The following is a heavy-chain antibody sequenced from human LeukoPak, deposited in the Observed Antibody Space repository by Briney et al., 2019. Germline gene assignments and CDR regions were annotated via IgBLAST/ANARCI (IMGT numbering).Heavy chain of an antibody. D-gene: IGHD4-17*01. Sequence: SETLSLTCTVSGGSISAGSISSSSYYWGWIRQPPGKGLEWIGSIYYSGSTYYNPSLKSRVTMSVDTSKNQFSLKVASVTAADTAVYYCARATRPRTVTTPFDYWGQGTLVTVSS. CDR2: IYYSGST. CDR3: ARATRPRTVTTPFDY. V-gene: IGHV4-39*07. J-gene: IGHJ4*02. CDR1: GGSISAGSISSSSYY.